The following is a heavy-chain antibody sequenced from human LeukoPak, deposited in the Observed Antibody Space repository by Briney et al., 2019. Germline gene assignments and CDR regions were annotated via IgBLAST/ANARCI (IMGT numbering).Heavy chain of an antibody. J-gene: IGHJ5*02. V-gene: IGHV3-64*01. D-gene: IGHD3-3*01. CDR3: ARDSGSGYSS. CDR2: ISSNGGST. CDR1: GFTFHSYA. Sequence: GALKIPRAAFGFTFHSYAMHWVRPAPGKGLENVSAISSNGGSTYYANSVKGRFTISRDNSKNTLYLQMGSLRAEDMAVYYCARDSGSGYSSWGQGTLVTVSS.